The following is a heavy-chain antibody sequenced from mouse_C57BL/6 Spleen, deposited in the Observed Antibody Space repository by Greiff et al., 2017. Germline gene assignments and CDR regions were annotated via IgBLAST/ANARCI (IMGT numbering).Heavy chain of an antibody. CDR1: GYTFTSYW. Sequence: EVQLQQSGTVLARPGASVKMSCKTSGYTFTSYWMHWVKQRPGQGLEWIGAIYPGNSDTSYNQKFKGKAKLTAVTSASTAYMELSSLTNEDSAVYYCTRLTIYDGYPDYWGQGTTLTVSS. J-gene: IGHJ2*01. V-gene: IGHV1-5*01. CDR3: TRLTIYDGYPDY. D-gene: IGHD2-3*01. CDR2: IYPGNSDT.